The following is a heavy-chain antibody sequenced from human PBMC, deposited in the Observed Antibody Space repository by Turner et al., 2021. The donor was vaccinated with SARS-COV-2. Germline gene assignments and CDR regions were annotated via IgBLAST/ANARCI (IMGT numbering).Heavy chain of an antibody. Sequence: QVQLVGSGVGAVQPGMSPCLSCSASGFTFSSYGMHWVCEAPGKGLEWGAVIWYDGSNKYYADSVKGRFTISRDNSKNTLYLQMNSLRAEDTAVYYCAKAGFGYSSGWGYFDYWGQGTLVTVSS. CDR1: GFTFSSYG. CDR2: IWYDGSNK. D-gene: IGHD6-19*01. CDR3: AKAGFGYSSGWGYFDY. V-gene: IGHV3-33*06. J-gene: IGHJ4*02.